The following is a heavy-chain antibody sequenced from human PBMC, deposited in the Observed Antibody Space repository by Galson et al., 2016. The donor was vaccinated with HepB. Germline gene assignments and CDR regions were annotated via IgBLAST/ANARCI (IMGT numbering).Heavy chain of an antibody. D-gene: IGHD3-16*01. V-gene: IGHV3-15*07. CDR3: TTAHGGDYYYAMDV. J-gene: IGHJ6*02. CDR2: IRRRAEGGTT. CDR1: GFTFTNTW. Sequence: SLRLSCAASGFTFTNTWMNWVRQAPGKGLEWVGGIRRRAEGGTTDDAAPVQGRITGSRDDSKKTLYLQMKSLTTDDTAVYCWTTAHGGDYYYAMDVWGQGTTVTVSS.